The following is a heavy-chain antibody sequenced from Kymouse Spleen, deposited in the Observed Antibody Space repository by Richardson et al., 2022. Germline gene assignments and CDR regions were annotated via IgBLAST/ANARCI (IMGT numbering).Heavy chain of an antibody. V-gene: IGHV3-30*18. CDR3: VQKGLGFDY. J-gene: IGHJ4*02. CDR2: ISYDGSNK. Sequence: QVQLVESGGGVVQPGRSLRLSCAASGFTFSSYGMHWVRQAPGKGLEWVAVISYDGSNKYYADSVKGRFTISRDNSKNTLYLQMNSLRAEDTAVYYCVQKGLGFDYWGQGTLVTVSS. D-gene: IGHD6-19*01,IGHD7-27*02. CDR1: GFTFSSYG.